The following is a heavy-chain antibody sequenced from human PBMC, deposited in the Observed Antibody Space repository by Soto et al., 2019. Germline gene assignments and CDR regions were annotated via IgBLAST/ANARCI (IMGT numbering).Heavy chain of an antibody. CDR1: GFTFTSSA. Sequence: SVKVSCKASGFTFTSSAMQWVRQARGQRLEWIGWIVVGSGNTNYAQKFQERVTITRDMSTSTAYMELSSLRSEDTAVYYCAASDPSGYYYLLGYWGQGTLVTVSS. V-gene: IGHV1-58*02. D-gene: IGHD3-22*01. CDR2: IVVGSGNT. CDR3: AASDPSGYYYLLGY. J-gene: IGHJ4*02.